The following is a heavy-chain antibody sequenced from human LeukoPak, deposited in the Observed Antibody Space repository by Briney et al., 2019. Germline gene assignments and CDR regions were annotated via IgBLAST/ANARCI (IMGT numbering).Heavy chain of an antibody. V-gene: IGHV3-23*01. J-gene: IGHJ4*02. Sequence: PGGSLRLSCAASGFTFTTYWMHWVRQAPGKGLEWVSAISGSGGSTYYADSVKGRFTISRDNSKNTLYLQMNSLRAEDTAVYYCAKVRSDFWSFYDYWGQGTLVTVSS. CDR1: GFTFTTYW. CDR2: ISGSGGST. D-gene: IGHD3-3*01. CDR3: AKVRSDFWSFYDY.